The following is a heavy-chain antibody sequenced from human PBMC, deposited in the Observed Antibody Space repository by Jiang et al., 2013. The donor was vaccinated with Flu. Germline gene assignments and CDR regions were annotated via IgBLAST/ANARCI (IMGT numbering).Heavy chain of an antibody. Sequence: QGRVTMTRDTSTSTVYMELSSLRSEDTAVYYCARGTNYFDYWGQGTLVTVSS. D-gene: IGHD3-10*01. V-gene: IGHV1-46*01. CDR3: ARGTNYFDY. J-gene: IGHJ4*02.